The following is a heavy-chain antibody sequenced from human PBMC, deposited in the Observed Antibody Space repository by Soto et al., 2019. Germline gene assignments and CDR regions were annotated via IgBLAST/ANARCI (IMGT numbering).Heavy chain of an antibody. CDR2: ISGSGGST. CDR1: GFTFSSYA. D-gene: IGHD6-19*01. V-gene: IGHV3-23*01. Sequence: GGSLRLSCAASGFTFSSYAMNWVRQAPGKGLEWVSAISGSGGSTYYADSVKGRFTISRDNSKNTLYLQMNSLRAEDTAVYYCAKDSTFGIAVNWGQGTLVTVSS. J-gene: IGHJ4*02. CDR3: AKDSTFGIAVN.